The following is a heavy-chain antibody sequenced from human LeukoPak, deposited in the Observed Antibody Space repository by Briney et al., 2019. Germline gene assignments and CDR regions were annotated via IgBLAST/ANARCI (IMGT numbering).Heavy chain of an antibody. V-gene: IGHV3-53*01. CDR3: ARVNTGRATVSYYYYYYMDV. Sequence: GGSLRLSCAASGFTVSSNYMSWVRQAPGKGLEWVSVIYSGGSTYYADSVKGRFTISGDNSKNTLYLQMNSLRAEDTAVYYCARVNTGRATVSYYYYYYMDVWGKGTTVTVSS. CDR1: GFTVSSNY. CDR2: IYSGGST. J-gene: IGHJ6*03. D-gene: IGHD4-11*01.